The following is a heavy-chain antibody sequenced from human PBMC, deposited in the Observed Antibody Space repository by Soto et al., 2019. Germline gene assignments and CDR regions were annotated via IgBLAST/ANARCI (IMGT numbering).Heavy chain of an antibody. CDR1: GYTFTSYG. CDR2: ISAYNGNT. J-gene: IGHJ3*02. Sequence: ASVKVSCKASGYTFTSYGISWVLQAPGQGLEWMGWISAYNGNTNYAQKLQGRVTMTTDTSTSTAYMELRSLRSDDTAVYYCARDRATMIVVDDAFDIWGQGTMVTVSS. CDR3: ARDRATMIVVDDAFDI. V-gene: IGHV1-18*01. D-gene: IGHD3-22*01.